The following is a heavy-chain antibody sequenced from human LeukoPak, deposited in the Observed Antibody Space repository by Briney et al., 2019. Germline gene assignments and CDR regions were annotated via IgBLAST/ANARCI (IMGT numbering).Heavy chain of an antibody. D-gene: IGHD3-10*01. V-gene: IGHV3-48*02. CDR3: ARAGGLLWFGEVLESSDAFHI. CDR2: ISSGSSTI. J-gene: IGHJ3*02. CDR1: GFTFSSFS. Sequence: GGSLRLSCAASGFTFSSFSMNWVRQAPGKGLEWVSYISSGSSTIYYADSVKGRFTISRDNAKNSMYLQVNSLRDEDTAVYYCARAGGLLWFGEVLESSDAFHIWGQGTMVTVSS.